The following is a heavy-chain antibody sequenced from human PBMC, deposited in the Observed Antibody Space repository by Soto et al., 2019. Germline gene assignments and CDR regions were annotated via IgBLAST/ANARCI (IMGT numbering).Heavy chain of an antibody. D-gene: IGHD3-22*01. CDR2: IWNDGIRK. CDR3: ARDDDYEANAFDY. Sequence: GGSLRLSCAASGFTFSRYGMHWVRQAPGKGLEWVALIWNDGIRKVYVDSVKGRLTTSRDNSKNTLDLQMNSLRAEDTAVYYCARDDDYEANAFDYWGPGTLVTVSS. J-gene: IGHJ4*02. V-gene: IGHV3-33*01. CDR1: GFTFSRYG.